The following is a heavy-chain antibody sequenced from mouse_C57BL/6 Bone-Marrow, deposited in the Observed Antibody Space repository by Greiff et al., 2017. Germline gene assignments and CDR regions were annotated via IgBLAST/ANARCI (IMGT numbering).Heavy chain of an antibody. CDR3: ARDSSGYPFAY. D-gene: IGHD3-2*02. CDR2: INYDGSST. V-gene: IGHV5-16*01. J-gene: IGHJ3*01. Sequence: DVMLVESEGGLVQPGSSMKLSCTASGFTFSDYYMAWVRQVPEKGLEWVTNINYDGSSTYYLDSLKSRFIISRDKAKNILYLQMSSLKSEDTATYYCARDSSGYPFAYWGQGTLVTVSA. CDR1: GFTFSDYY.